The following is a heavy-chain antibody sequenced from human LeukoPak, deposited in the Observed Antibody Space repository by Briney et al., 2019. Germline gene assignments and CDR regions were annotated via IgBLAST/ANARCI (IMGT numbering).Heavy chain of an antibody. D-gene: IGHD3-22*01. CDR3: ASLRVAYYYDSSAIDY. V-gene: IGHV4-34*01. J-gene: IGHJ4*02. Sequence: SETLSLTCAVYGGSFSGYYWSWIRQPPGKGLEWIGEINHSGSTNYNPSLKSRVTISVDTSENQFSLKLSSVTAADTAVYYCASLRVAYYYDSSAIDYWGQGTLVTVSS. CDR2: INHSGST. CDR1: GGSFSGYY.